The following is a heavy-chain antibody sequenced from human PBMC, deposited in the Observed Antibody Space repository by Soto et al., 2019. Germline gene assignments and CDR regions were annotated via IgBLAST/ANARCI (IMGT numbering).Heavy chain of an antibody. J-gene: IGHJ3*02. Sequence: SETLSLTCTVSGGSFSSGGYYWSWIRQHPGKGLEWIGYIYYSGSTYYNPSLKSRVTISVDTSKNQFSLKLSSVTAADTAVYYCARGLISGYYLYDAFDIWGQGTMVTVSS. D-gene: IGHD3-22*01. CDR1: GGSFSSGGYY. CDR3: ARGLISGYYLYDAFDI. CDR2: IYYSGST. V-gene: IGHV4-31*03.